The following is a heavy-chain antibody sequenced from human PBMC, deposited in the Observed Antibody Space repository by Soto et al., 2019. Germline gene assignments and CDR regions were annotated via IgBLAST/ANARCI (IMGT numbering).Heavy chain of an antibody. CDR1: GYTFTNYY. Sequence: QVQLVQSGAEVKKPGASVKVSCKASGYTFTNYYIHWVRQAPGQGLEWMGIINPSGGSTSYAQKFRGRVTMTRDTSTSTVYMELSSLSSEDTAMFYCARVGSWYGDAYDVWGQGTMVTVSS. J-gene: IGHJ3*01. CDR2: INPSGGST. CDR3: ARVGSWYGDAYDV. V-gene: IGHV1-46*01. D-gene: IGHD6-13*01.